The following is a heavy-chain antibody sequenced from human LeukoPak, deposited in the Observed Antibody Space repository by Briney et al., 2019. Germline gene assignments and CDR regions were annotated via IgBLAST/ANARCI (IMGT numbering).Heavy chain of an antibody. Sequence: SETLSLTCTVSGGSFSTNGSYWGWIRQPPGKGLEWIGHIFFSGNTYYNPSLQSRVTISVDTAQNQFSLKLSSVTAADTAVYYCARSVGGYCSGGSCYSYYYYMDVWGKGTTVTVSS. V-gene: IGHV4-39*07. J-gene: IGHJ6*03. CDR2: IFFSGNT. CDR3: ARSVGGYCSGGSCYSYYYYMDV. D-gene: IGHD2-15*01. CDR1: GGSFSTNGSY.